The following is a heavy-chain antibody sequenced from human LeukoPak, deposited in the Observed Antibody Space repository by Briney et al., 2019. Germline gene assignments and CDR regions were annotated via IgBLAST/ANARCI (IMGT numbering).Heavy chain of an antibody. CDR3: ARGRGYYGSGSYDY. J-gene: IGHJ4*02. D-gene: IGHD3-10*01. Sequence: PGGSLRLSCAASGFTFSSQSMNWVRQAPGKGLEWVSYISYSSSTIYYADSVKGRFTISRDNVKNSVYLQMNSLRVEDTAVYYCARGRGYYGSGSYDYWGQGTLVTVSS. V-gene: IGHV3-48*01. CDR1: GFTFSSQS. CDR2: ISYSSSTI.